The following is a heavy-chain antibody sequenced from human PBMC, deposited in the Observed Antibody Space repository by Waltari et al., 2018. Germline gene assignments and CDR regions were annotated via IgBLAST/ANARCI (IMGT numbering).Heavy chain of an antibody. D-gene: IGHD4-17*01. Sequence: EVHLLESGGGLVQPGGSLRLSCAASGFTFSTYGMSWVRQAPGKGLEWISGISGSGETTYYADSVKGRFTISRDNSMNTLYLQVSSLRAEDTAVYYCANYAYWGQGTLVTVSS. CDR1: GFTFSTYG. J-gene: IGHJ4*02. CDR2: ISGSGETT. CDR3: ANYAY. V-gene: IGHV3-23*01.